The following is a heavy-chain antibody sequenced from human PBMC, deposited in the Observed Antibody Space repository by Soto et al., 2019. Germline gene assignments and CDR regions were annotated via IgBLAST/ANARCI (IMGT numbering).Heavy chain of an antibody. CDR3: ASSSTVTTGLYFQH. Sequence: GGSLRLSCAASGFTFSSYSMNWVRQAPGKGLEWVSYISSSSSTIYYADSVKGRFTISRDNAKNSLYLQMNSLRDEDTAVYYCASSSTVTTGLYFQHWGQGTLVTVSS. CDR1: GFTFSSYS. V-gene: IGHV3-48*02. J-gene: IGHJ1*01. CDR2: ISSSSSTI. D-gene: IGHD4-17*01.